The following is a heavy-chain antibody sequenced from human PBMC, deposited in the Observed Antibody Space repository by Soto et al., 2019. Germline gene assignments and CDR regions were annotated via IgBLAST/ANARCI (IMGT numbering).Heavy chain of an antibody. CDR2: IYYSGST. Sequence: PSETLSLTCTVSGGSISSSSYYWGWIRQPPGKGLEWIGSIYYSGSTYYNPSLKSRVTISVDTSKNQFSLKLSSVTAADTAVYYCARQVVTQLSAFDYWGQGTLVTVSS. J-gene: IGHJ4*02. D-gene: IGHD2-21*02. CDR1: GGSISSSSYY. CDR3: ARQVVTQLSAFDY. V-gene: IGHV4-39*01.